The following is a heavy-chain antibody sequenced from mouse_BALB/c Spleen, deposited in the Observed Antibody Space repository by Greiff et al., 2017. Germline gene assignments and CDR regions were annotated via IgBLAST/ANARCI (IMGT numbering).Heavy chain of an antibody. Sequence: QVQLQQSGAELVMPGASVKMSCKASGYTFTDYWMHWVKQRPGQGLEWIGAIDTSDSYTSYNQKFKGKATLTVDESSSTAYMQLSSLTSEDSAVYYCARGGLTGTSFDYWGQGTTLTVSS. D-gene: IGHD4-1*01. CDR1: GYTFTDYW. V-gene: IGHV1-69*01. J-gene: IGHJ2*01. CDR2: IDTSDSYT. CDR3: ARGGLTGTSFDY.